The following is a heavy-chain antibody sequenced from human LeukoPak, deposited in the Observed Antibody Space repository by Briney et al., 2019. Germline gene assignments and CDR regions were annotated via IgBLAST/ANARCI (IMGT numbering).Heavy chain of an antibody. J-gene: IGHJ3*02. D-gene: IGHD1-26*01. Sequence: GASVKVSCKASGYTFTGYYMHWVRQAPGQGLEWMGRINPNSGGTNYAQKFQGRVTMTRDTSISTAYMELSRLRSDDTVVYYCARGTVGTHRPFAIGAQGTMVTVSS. V-gene: IGHV1-2*05. CDR3: ARGTVGTHRPFAI. CDR1: GYTFTGYY. CDR2: INPNSGGT.